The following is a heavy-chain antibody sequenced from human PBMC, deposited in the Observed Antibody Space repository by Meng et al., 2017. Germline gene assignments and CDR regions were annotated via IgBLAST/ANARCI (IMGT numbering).Heavy chain of an antibody. J-gene: IGHJ4*02. CDR3: ASPYCTNGVCSPEY. V-gene: IGHV1-69*01. CDR1: GGTFSSYA. CDR2: IIPIFGTA. Sequence: GRRVQSGGGVKKPGSPVKVSCKASGGTFSSYAISWVRQAPGQGLEWMGGIIPIFGTANYAQKFQGRVTITADESTSTAYMELSSLRSEDTAVYYCASPYCTNGVCSPEYWGQGTLVTVSS. D-gene: IGHD2-8*01.